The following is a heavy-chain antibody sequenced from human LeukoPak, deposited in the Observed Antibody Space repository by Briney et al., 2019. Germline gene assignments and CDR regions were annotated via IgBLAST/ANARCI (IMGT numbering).Heavy chain of an antibody. D-gene: IGHD1-26*01. V-gene: IGHV3-23*01. CDR2: ISISGGRT. CDR1: GFTSSSYA. Sequence: GGSLRLSCAVSGFTSSSYAMSWVRQAPGKGLEWVSVISISGGRTYYADSVKGRFTISRDNSKNTLYLQMNTLRAQAPAVYSCAKATAVDSGSFEFLDYWGQGTLVTVSS. J-gene: IGHJ4*02. CDR3: AKATAVDSGSFEFLDY.